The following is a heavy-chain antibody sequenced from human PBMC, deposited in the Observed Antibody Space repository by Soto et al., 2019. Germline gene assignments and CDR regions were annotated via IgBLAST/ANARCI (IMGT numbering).Heavy chain of an antibody. D-gene: IGHD1-20*01. Sequence: PSETLSLTCTVSGGSISSGDYYWSWIRQPPSKVLEWIVYIYYSGSTYYNPSLKSRVTISLDTSKNQFSLKLSSVTSSYTAVYYCARYKGALFFFDYWGQGTLVTVSS. CDR3: ARYKGALFFFDY. J-gene: IGHJ4*02. CDR2: IYYSGST. V-gene: IGHV4-30-4*01. CDR1: GGSISSGDYY.